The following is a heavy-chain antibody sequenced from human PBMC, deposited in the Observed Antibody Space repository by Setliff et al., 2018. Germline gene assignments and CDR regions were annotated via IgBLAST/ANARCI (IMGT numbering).Heavy chain of an antibody. CDR3: AKDRRYYYDSSEIDNWFDP. V-gene: IGHV3-11*01. J-gene: IGHJ5*02. D-gene: IGHD3-22*01. CDR1: GFSFSDYY. Sequence: PGGSLRLSCAASGFSFSDYYMMWIRQAPGKGLEWVSYISSSGSTIYYADSVKGRFTISRDNAKNSLYLQMNSLRAEDTAVYYCAKDRRYYYDSSEIDNWFDPWGQGTLVTVSS. CDR2: ISSSGSTI.